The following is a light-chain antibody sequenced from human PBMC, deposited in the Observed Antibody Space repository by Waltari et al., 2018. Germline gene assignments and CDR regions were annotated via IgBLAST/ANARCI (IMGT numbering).Light chain of an antibody. CDR2: AAS. V-gene: IGKV1-8*01. J-gene: IGKJ1*01. CDR1: QAIGSY. CDR3: QQYYDYPRT. Sequence: AIRMTQSPSSFSASTGDRVTITCRASQAIGSYLAWYRQKPGRVPKLLISAASTLQSGVPPRFTGSGSGTDFTLTINCLQSEDFATYYCQQYYDYPRTFGQGTKVEVK.